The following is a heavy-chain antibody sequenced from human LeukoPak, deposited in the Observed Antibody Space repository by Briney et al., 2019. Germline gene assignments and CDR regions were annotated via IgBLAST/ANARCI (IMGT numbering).Heavy chain of an antibody. CDR1: GGTFSSYA. CDR2: IIPIFGTA. V-gene: IGHV1-69*05. J-gene: IGHJ3*02. D-gene: IGHD3-22*01. CDR3: ARSVGSGSHDAFDI. Sequence: SVKVSCKASGGTFSSYAISWVRQAPGQGLEWMGRIIPIFGTANYAQKFQGRVTITTDESTSTAYMELSSLRSEDTAVYYCARSVGSGSHDAFDIWGQGTMVTVSS.